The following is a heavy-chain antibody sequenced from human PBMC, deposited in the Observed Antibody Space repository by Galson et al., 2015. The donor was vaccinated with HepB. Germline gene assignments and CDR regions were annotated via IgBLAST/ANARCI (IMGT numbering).Heavy chain of an antibody. V-gene: IGHV1-18*04. CDR3: ARVVVGHIYYYYYGMDV. J-gene: IGHJ6*02. Sequence: SVKVSCKASGYTFTSYGISWVRQAPGQGLEWMGWISAYNGNTNYAQKLQGRVTMTTDTSTSTAYMELRSLRSDDTAVYYCARVVVGHIYYYYYGMDVWGQGTTVTVSS. D-gene: IGHD2-21*01. CDR2: ISAYNGNT. CDR1: GYTFTSYG.